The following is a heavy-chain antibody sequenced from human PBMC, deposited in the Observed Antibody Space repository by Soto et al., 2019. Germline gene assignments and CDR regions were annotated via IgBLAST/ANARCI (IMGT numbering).Heavy chain of an antibody. V-gene: IGHV3-11*05. CDR2: ISSRSTYT. CDR3: ARGNYGWYLGDFDY. CDR1: GFTFSDYY. D-gene: IGHD6-19*01. J-gene: IGHJ4*02. Sequence: QVQLVESGGGLVKPGGSLRLSCAASGFTFSDYYMTWIRQAPGKGLEWLSYISSRSTYTNDADSVQGRFTISRDNAKNSLYLPMNSLRAEDTAVYSCARGNYGWYLGDFDYWGQGTLVSVSS.